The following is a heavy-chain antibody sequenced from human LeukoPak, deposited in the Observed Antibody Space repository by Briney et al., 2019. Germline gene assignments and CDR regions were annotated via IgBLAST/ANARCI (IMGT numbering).Heavy chain of an antibody. Sequence: SVKVSCKASGGTFSSYAISWVRQAPGQGLEWMGGIIPIFGTANYAQKFQGRVTITADESTSTAYMELSSLRSEDTAVYYCATWGYCSSTSCYKVPWGQGTLVTVSS. J-gene: IGHJ4*02. CDR1: GGTFSSYA. CDR3: ATWGYCSSTSCYKVP. CDR2: IIPIFGTA. V-gene: IGHV1-69*13. D-gene: IGHD2-2*02.